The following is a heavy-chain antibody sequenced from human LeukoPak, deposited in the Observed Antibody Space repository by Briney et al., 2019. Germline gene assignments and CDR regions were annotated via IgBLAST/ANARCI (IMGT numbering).Heavy chain of an antibody. V-gene: IGHV1-3*01. J-gene: IGHJ3*02. CDR2: INAGNGNT. CDR1: GYTFTSYA. D-gene: IGHD6-13*01. Sequence: GAPVKVSCKASGYTFTSYAMHWVRQAPGQRLEWMGWINAGNGNTKYSQKFQGRVTITRDTSASTAYMELSSLRSEDTAVYYCRYSSSWSDDAFDIWGQGTMVTVSS. CDR3: RYSSSWSDDAFDI.